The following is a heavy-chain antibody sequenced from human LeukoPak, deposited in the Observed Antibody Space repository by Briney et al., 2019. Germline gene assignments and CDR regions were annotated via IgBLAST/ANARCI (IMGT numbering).Heavy chain of an antibody. CDR2: IKQDGSEE. V-gene: IGHV3-7*01. J-gene: IGHJ5*02. CDR1: GFTFNTYW. D-gene: IGHD2-2*01. Sequence: GGSLRLSCVASGFTFNTYWMSWVRQAPGKGLEWVANIKQDGSEEHYVDSVKGRFTISRDNAKNSLSLQMNSLRAEDSAVYYCARDGPWGSPTSGRFDPWGQGTLVTVSS. CDR3: ARDGPWGSPTSGRFDP.